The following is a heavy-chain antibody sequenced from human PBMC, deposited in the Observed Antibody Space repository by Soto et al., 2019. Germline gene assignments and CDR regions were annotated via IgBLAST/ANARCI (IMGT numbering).Heavy chain of an antibody. Sequence: KTSETLSLTCAVSGVSIGGTSYYWGWIRQPPGQGLEWIGTIHSSGSTYYNPSLRRRVTISVDTSKNHFSLRLTSVSATDTAIYFCARKPASAIFDYWGQGSLVTVSS. V-gene: IGHV4-39*02. CDR2: IHSSGST. CDR3: ARKPASAIFDY. D-gene: IGHD2-15*01. J-gene: IGHJ4*02. CDR1: GVSIGGTSYY.